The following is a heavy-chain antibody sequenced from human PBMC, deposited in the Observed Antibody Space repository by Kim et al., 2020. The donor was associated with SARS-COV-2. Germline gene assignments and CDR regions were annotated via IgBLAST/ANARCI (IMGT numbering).Heavy chain of an antibody. J-gene: IGHJ6*02. CDR3: ARDRFVVVVAATPNYYYYGMDV. CDR2: ISAYNGNT. Sequence: ASVKVSCKASGYTFTSYGISWVRQAPGQGLEWMGWISAYNGNTNYAQKLQGRVTMTTDTSTSTAHMELRSLRSDDTAVYYCARDRFVVVVAATPNYYYYGMDVWGQGTTVTVSS. CDR1: GYTFTSYG. D-gene: IGHD2-15*01. V-gene: IGHV1-18*04.